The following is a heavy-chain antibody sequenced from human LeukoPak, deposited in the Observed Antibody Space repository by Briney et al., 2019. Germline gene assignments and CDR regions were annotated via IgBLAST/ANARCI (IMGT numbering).Heavy chain of an antibody. CDR2: IYSGGST. CDR3: AVDFGDYSFDY. CDR1: GFTVSSDS. D-gene: IGHD4-17*01. J-gene: IGHJ4*02. V-gene: IGHV3-53*01. Sequence: GGSLRLSCAASGFTVSSDSMNWVRQAPGKGLEWVSVIYSGGSTYYADSVKGRFTISRDNSKNTLCLQMNSLRAEDTAVYYCAVDFGDYSFDYWGQGTLVTVSS.